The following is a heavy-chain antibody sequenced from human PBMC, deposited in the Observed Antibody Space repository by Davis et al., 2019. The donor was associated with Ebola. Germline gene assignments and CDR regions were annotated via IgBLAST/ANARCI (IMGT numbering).Heavy chain of an antibody. CDR2: IIPIFGTA. CDR3: AREFGISGYSFVY. CDR1: GGTFSSYA. V-gene: IGHV1-69*01. D-gene: IGHD3-22*01. Sequence: KVSCKASGGTFSSYAISWVRQAPGQGLEWMGGIIPIFGTANYAQKFQGRVTITADESTSTAYMELSSLRSEDTAVYYCAREFGISGYSFVYWGQGTLVTVSS. J-gene: IGHJ4*02.